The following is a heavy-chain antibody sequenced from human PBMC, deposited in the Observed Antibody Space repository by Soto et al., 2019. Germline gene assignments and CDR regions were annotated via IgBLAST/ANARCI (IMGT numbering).Heavy chain of an antibody. D-gene: IGHD3-3*01. CDR1: GYTFTSYA. Sequence: GASVKVSCKASGYTFTSYAMHWVRQAPGQRLEWMGWINAGNGNTKYSQKFQGRVTITRDTSASTAYMELSSLRSEDTAVYYCAREKSNSSPHPFLDYWGQGTLVTVSS. CDR3: AREKSNSSPHPFLDY. V-gene: IGHV1-3*01. CDR2: INAGNGNT. J-gene: IGHJ4*02.